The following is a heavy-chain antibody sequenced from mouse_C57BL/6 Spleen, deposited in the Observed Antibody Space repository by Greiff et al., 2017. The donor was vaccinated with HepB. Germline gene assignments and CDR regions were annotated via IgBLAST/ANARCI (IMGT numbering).Heavy chain of an antibody. CDR1: GYTFTDYN. D-gene: IGHD2-5*01. J-gene: IGHJ3*01. CDR3: ARRGSNYGFAY. V-gene: IGHV1-18*01. Sequence: EVQLQQSGPELVKPGASVKIPCKASGYTFTDYNMDWVKQSHGKSLEWIGDINPNNGGTIYNQKFKGKATLTVDNSSSTAYMELRSLTSEDTAVYYGARRGSNYGFAYWGQGTLVTVSA. CDR2: INPNNGGT.